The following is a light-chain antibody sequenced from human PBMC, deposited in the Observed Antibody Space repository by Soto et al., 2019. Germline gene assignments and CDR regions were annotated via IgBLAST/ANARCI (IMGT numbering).Light chain of an antibody. Sequence: EIVMTQSPATLSVSPGERATLSCRTSPSVSSDLAWYQQEHGQAPRLLIYRASTGATSIPARFSGSGSGTEFTLTISSLQSEDFAVYYCQQYNNLPLTFGGGTKVEIK. CDR2: RAS. CDR1: PSVSSD. CDR3: QQYNNLPLT. J-gene: IGKJ4*01. V-gene: IGKV3-15*01.